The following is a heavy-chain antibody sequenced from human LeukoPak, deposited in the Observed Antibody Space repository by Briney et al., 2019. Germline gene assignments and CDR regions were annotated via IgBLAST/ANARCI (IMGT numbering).Heavy chain of an antibody. V-gene: IGHV1-18*01. J-gene: IGHJ4*02. D-gene: IGHD3-3*01. CDR1: GYTFTSYG. CDR2: NSSYNGNT. Sequence: ASVKVSCKASGYTFTSYGISWVRQAPGQGLEWMGWNSSYNGNTDYAQKFQGRVTMTADTSTSTAYMELRSLRSDDTAVYYCARDGFPGVTIFGVDTREDRGSEWGQGTLVTVSS. CDR3: ARDGFPGVTIFGVDTREDRGSE.